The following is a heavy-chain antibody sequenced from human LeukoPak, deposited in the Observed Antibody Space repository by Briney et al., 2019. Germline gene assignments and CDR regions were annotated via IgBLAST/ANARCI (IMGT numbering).Heavy chain of an antibody. V-gene: IGHV4-30-4*01. CDR1: GGSISSGDYY. J-gene: IGHJ4*02. D-gene: IGHD1-26*01. CDR2: IYYSGST. CDR3: ARAGTKWELLREFDY. Sequence: PSQTLSLTCTVSGGSISSGDYYWSWLRQPPGTGLEWIGYIYYSGSTYYNPSLKSRVTISVDTSKNQFSLKLSSGTAADTAVYYCARAGTKWELLREFDYWGQGTLVTVS.